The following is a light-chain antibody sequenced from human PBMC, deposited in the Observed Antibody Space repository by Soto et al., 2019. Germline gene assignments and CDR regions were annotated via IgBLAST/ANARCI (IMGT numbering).Light chain of an antibody. CDR2: DVI. J-gene: IGLJ1*01. V-gene: IGLV2-14*01. Sequence: QSVLPQPASVSGSPGQSITISCTGTTSDVGGYNYVSWHQQHPGKAPKLMIYDVINRPSGVSNRFSGSKSDNTASLTISGLQAEDEADYYCTSYTSSGTHVFGSGTKATV. CDR3: TSYTSSGTHV. CDR1: TSDVGGYNY.